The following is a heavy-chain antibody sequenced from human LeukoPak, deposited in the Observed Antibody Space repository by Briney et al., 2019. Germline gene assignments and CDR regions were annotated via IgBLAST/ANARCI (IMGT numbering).Heavy chain of an antibody. V-gene: IGHV3-48*03. D-gene: IGHD3-10*01. CDR1: GFTFSSYE. CDR3: ARDPIRTDYYGSGSYSGAFDM. CDR2: ISSSGSTI. Sequence: HPGGSLRLSCAASGFTFSSYEMNWVRQAPGKGLEWVSYISSSGSTIYYADSVKGRFTISRDNAENSLYLQMNSLRAEDTAVYYCARDPIRTDYYGSGSYSGAFDMWGQGTMVIVSS. J-gene: IGHJ3*02.